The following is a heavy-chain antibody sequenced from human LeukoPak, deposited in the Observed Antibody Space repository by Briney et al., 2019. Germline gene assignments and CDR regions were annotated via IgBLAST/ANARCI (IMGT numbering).Heavy chain of an antibody. J-gene: IGHJ3*02. Sequence: LSLTCTVSGGSISSGGYYWSWIRQHPGKGLEWIGYIYYSGSTYYNPSLKSRVTISVDTSKNQFSLKLSSVTAADTAVYHCATRLIYYDSSGYPGGNGAFDIWGQGTMVTVSS. CDR1: GGSISSGGYY. D-gene: IGHD3-22*01. CDR3: ATRLIYYDSSGYPGGNGAFDI. V-gene: IGHV4-31*03. CDR2: IYYSGST.